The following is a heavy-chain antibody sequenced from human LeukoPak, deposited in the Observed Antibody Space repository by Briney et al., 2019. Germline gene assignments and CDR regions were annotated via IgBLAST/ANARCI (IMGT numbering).Heavy chain of an antibody. Sequence: ASETLSLTCAVYGGSFSGYYWSWIRQPPGKGLEWIGEINHSGSTNYNPSLKSRVTISVDTSKNQFSLKLSSVTAADTAVYYCARSDDSSGYYLPKLYFDYWGQGTLVTVSS. D-gene: IGHD3-22*01. CDR1: GGSFSGYY. V-gene: IGHV4-34*09. CDR3: ARSDDSSGYYLPKLYFDY. J-gene: IGHJ4*02. CDR2: INHSGST.